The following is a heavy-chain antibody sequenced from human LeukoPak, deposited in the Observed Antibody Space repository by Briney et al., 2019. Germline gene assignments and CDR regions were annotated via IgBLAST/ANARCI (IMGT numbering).Heavy chain of an antibody. CDR2: ISYDGSNK. J-gene: IGHJ6*03. D-gene: IGHD1-20*01. CDR1: GFTFSSYA. Sequence: GGSLRLSCAASGFTFSSYAMHWVRQAPGKGLEWVAVISYDGSNKYYADSVKGRFTISRDNSKNTLYLQMNSLRAEDTAVYYCARDDITGTTPGYYYMDVWGKGTTVTVSS. V-gene: IGHV3-30-3*01. CDR3: ARDDITGTTPGYYYMDV.